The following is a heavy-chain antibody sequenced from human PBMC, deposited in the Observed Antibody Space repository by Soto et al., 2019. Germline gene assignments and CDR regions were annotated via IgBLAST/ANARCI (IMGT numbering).Heavy chain of an antibody. D-gene: IGHD4-17*01. CDR2: IIPIFGTA. J-gene: IGHJ4*02. Sequence: ASVKVSCKASGGTFSSYAISWVRQAPGQGLEWMGGIIPIFGTANYAQKFQGRVTITADESTSTAYMELSSLRSEDTAVYYCARGEERHGDYGNFDYWGQGTLVTVSS. V-gene: IGHV1-69*13. CDR1: GGTFSSYA. CDR3: ARGEERHGDYGNFDY.